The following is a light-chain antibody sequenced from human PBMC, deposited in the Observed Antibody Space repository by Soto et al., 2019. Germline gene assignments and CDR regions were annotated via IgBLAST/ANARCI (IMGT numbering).Light chain of an antibody. V-gene: IGKV3D-20*02. J-gene: IGKJ5*01. CDR2: GAS. CDR3: QQRHMWPIT. Sequence: EIVLMQSPGTLSLSPGERATLSCRASQTLRRTYIAWYQQKPGQAPRVLIYGASKRATGIPDRFSGSGSGTDFTLTISDLEPADSAVYYCQQRHMWPITFGQGTRLEIK. CDR1: QTLRRTY.